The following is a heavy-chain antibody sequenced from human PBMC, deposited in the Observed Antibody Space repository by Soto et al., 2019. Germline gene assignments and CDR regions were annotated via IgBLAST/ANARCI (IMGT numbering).Heavy chain of an antibody. J-gene: IGHJ3*02. V-gene: IGHV3-48*03. CDR2: IRANDESI. CDR3: ARETLRDAIDI. CDR1: GFDFRSYV. Sequence: LRLSCVASGFDFRSYVMNWVRQAPGKGLEWVSNIRANDESIYFADSVKGRVSVSRDNAKNSLFLEMNSLRVDDTAVYYCARETLRDAIDIWGQGTMVTVSS.